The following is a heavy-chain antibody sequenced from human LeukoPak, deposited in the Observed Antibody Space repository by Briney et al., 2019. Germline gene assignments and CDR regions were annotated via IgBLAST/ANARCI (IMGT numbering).Heavy chain of an antibody. CDR3: ATRRGYHFDQ. D-gene: IGHD3-10*01. Sequence: PGGSLRLSCAASGFTFSSYAMSWVRQAPGKGLEWISTISGSGGTTYYADSVKGRFTISRDNSENTLYLQMNGLRAEDTAVYYCATRRGYHFDQWGQGTLVTVSS. CDR1: GFTFSSYA. J-gene: IGHJ4*02. V-gene: IGHV3-23*01. CDR2: ISGSGGTT.